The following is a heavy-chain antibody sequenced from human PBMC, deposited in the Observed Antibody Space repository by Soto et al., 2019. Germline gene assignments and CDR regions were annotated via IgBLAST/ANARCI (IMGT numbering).Heavy chain of an antibody. CDR3: ARDYGSGDYYYGMDV. CDR1: GGSISSGGYY. J-gene: IGHJ6*02. Sequence: QVQLQESGPGLVKPSQTLSLTCTVSGGSISSGGYYWSWIRQHPGKGLEWIGYIYYSGSTYYNPSRKXRXTXSVDTSKNQFSLKLSSVTAADTAVYYCARDYGSGDYYYGMDVWGQGTTVTVSS. D-gene: IGHD3-10*01. V-gene: IGHV4-31*03. CDR2: IYYSGST.